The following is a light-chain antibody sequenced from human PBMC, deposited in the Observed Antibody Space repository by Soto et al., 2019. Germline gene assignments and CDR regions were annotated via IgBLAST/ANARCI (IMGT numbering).Light chain of an antibody. J-gene: IGLJ3*02. CDR3: HSYDDSLSGSV. Sequence: QSVLTQTPSVSGAPGQKITMSCTGSSSNIGAGYDVHWYQQVPGAAPRLLIYADNNRPSGVPDRFSGSKSGTSASLAITGLQAEDEADYYCHSYDDSLSGSVFGGGTKLTVL. V-gene: IGLV1-40*01. CDR2: ADN. CDR1: SSNIGAGYD.